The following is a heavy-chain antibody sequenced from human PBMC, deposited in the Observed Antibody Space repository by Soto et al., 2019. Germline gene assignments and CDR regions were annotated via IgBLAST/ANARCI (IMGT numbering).Heavy chain of an antibody. Sequence: EMLLAESGGGLVQPGGSLRLSCAGSGFTFSRHWMSWARQAPGKGLEWVANVNPDGSEKYYVDSVKGRFTISKDNAKNSLYLQMTSLRAEDTSVYYCARVGATGEAFDIWGQGTMVTVSS. CDR3: ARVGATGEAFDI. CDR1: GFTFSRHW. D-gene: IGHD1-26*01. J-gene: IGHJ3*02. CDR2: VNPDGSEK. V-gene: IGHV3-7*01.